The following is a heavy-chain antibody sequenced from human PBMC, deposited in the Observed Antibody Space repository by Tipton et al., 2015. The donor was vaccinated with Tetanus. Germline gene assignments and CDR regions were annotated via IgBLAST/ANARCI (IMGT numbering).Heavy chain of an antibody. CDR2: IYYSGST. V-gene: IGHV4-39*01. CDR1: GGSISSSSYY. D-gene: IGHD6-19*01. Sequence: GLVKPSETLSLTCTVSGGSISSSSYYWGWIRQPPGKGLEWIGSIYYSGSTYYNPSLKSRVTISVDTSKNQFSLKLSSVTAADTAVYYCARHLVGQWLVAPPDYWGQGTLVTVSS. CDR3: ARHLVGQWLVAPPDY. J-gene: IGHJ4*02.